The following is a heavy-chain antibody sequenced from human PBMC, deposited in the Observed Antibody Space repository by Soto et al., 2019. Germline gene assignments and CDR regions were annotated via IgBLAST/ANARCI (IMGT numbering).Heavy chain of an antibody. J-gene: IGHJ4*02. D-gene: IGHD3-22*01. V-gene: IGHV3-23*01. CDR3: AKEKHITMIGVVITD. CDR1: GFTFSSYA. CDR2: ISGSGGST. Sequence: GRSLRLSCAASGFTFSSYAMSWVRQAPGKGLEWVSAISGSGGSTYYADCVKGRFTISRDNSKNTLYLQMNSLRAEDTAVYYCAKEKHITMIGVVITDWGQGTLVTVYS.